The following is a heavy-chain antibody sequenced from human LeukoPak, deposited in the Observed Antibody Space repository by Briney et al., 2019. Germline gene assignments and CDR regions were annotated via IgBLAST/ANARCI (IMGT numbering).Heavy chain of an antibody. J-gene: IGHJ6*03. CDR3: AGSHYCSSTSCYTTYYYYYYMDV. Sequence: SVKVSCKASGGTFSSYAISWVRQAPGQGLEWMGGIIPIFGTANYAQKFQGRVTITTDESTSTAYMELSSLRSEDTAVYYCAGSHYCSSTSCYTTYYYYYYMDVWGKGTTVTVSS. CDR2: IIPIFGTA. V-gene: IGHV1-69*05. D-gene: IGHD2-2*02. CDR1: GGTFSSYA.